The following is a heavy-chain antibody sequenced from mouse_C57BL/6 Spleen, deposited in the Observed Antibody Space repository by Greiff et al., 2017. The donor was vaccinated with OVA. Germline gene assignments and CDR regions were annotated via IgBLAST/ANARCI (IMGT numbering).Heavy chain of an antibody. CDR1: GYTFTSYW. CDR3: ARVYYYGSRGYWYFDG. D-gene: IGHD1-1*01. J-gene: IGHJ1*03. V-gene: IGHV1-53*01. Sequence: QVQLQQPGTELVKPGASVKLSCKASGYTFTSYWMHWVKQRPGQGLEWIGNINPSNGGTNYNEKFKSKATLTVDKSSSTAYMQLSSLTSEDSAVYYCARVYYYGSRGYWYFDGWGTGTTVTVSS. CDR2: INPSNGGT.